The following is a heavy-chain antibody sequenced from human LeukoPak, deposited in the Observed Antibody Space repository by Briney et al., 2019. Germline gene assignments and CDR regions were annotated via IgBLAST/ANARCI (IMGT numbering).Heavy chain of an antibody. CDR3: VRELAY. D-gene: IGHD1-1*01. J-gene: IGHJ4*02. CDR1: GFTFSTDM. V-gene: IGHV3-48*01. Sequence: PGGSLRLSCAASGFTFSTDMMNWVRQAPGKGLEWLSHISSDSGAIYYADSVQGRFTISRDNAQKSLYLQMNSLRVEDTAVYYCVRELAYWGQGALVTVSS. CDR2: ISSDSGAI.